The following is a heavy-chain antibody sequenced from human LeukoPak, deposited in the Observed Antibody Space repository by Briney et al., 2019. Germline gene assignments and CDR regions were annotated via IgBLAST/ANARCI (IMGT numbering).Heavy chain of an antibody. D-gene: IGHD3-22*01. CDR1: GYSISSGYY. V-gene: IGHV4-38-2*01. CDR2: IYHSGST. Sequence: KPSETLSLTCAVSGYSISSGYYWGWIRQPPGKGLEWIGSIYHSGSTYYNPSLKSRVTISVDTSKNQFSLKLSSVTAADTAVYYCARHQYGDSSGYLYWGQGTLVTVS. J-gene: IGHJ4*02. CDR3: ARHQYGDSSGYLY.